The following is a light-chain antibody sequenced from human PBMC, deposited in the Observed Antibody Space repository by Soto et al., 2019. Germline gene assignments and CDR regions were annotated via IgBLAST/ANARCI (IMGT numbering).Light chain of an antibody. CDR1: SSDVGGYNH. J-gene: IGLJ3*02. Sequence: QSALTQPASVSGSPGQSITISCTGTSSDVGGYNHVSWYQQYPGKAPKLMIYDVTNRPSGVSNRFSGSKSANTASLTISGLQPEDDADYYCSSYTTSSTLVVLGGGTKVTVL. CDR3: SSYTTSSTLVV. CDR2: DVT. V-gene: IGLV2-14*03.